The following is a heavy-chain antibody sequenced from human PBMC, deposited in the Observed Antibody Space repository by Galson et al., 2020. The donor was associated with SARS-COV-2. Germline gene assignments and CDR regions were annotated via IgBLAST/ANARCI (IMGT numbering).Heavy chain of an antibody. D-gene: IGHD6-6*01. J-gene: IGHJ6*02. Sequence: GGSLRLSCAASGFTFSSYAMSWVRQAPGKGLEWVSAISDSGGSTYYADSVKGRFTISRDNSKNTLYLQMNSLRPEDTAVYYCAKEGKYDSSSYYCDGVEVWRQGVMGTVAS. V-gene: IGHV3-23*01. CDR1: GFTFSSYA. CDR2: ISDSGGST. CDR3: AKEGKYDSSSYYCDGVEV.